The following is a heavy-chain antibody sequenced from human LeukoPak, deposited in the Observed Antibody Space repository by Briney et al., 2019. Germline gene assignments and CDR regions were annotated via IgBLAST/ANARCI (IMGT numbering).Heavy chain of an antibody. J-gene: IGHJ4*02. D-gene: IGHD5-24*01. CDR1: GFTVSSNY. Sequence: GGSLRLSCAASGFTVSSNYMSWVRQAPGKGLEWVSVIYSGGSTYYADSVKGRFTISRDNSKNTLYLQMNSLRAEDTAVYYCAIFSRDGYTLQGGDFDYWGQGTLVTVSS. CDR3: AIFSRDGYTLQGGDFDY. CDR2: IYSGGST. V-gene: IGHV3-53*01.